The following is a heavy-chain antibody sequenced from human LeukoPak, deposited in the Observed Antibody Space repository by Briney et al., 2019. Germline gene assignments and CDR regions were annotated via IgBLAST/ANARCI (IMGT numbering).Heavy chain of an antibody. CDR3: SRALEV. CDR1: GFTFRRYW. J-gene: IGHJ6*03. V-gene: IGHV3-7*03. Sequence: GGCLRLSCEVSGFTFRRYWMDWGREAPGRGLEWVANINQDGSERYFVDSVKGRFTISRANAKNSLYLQMNRVMAEDEPGDYCSRALEVWGKGTTETV. CDR2: INQDGSER.